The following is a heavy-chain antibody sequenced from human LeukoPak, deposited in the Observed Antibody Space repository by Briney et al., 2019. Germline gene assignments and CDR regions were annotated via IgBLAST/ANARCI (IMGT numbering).Heavy chain of an antibody. J-gene: IGHJ6*03. CDR1: GGSISSYY. CDR3: ARGVVYYYDSSGYYNDYYYYCMDV. V-gene: IGHV4-59*01. CDR2: IYYSGST. Sequence: SETLSLTCTVSGGSISSYYWSWIRQPPGKGLEWIGYIYYSGSTNYNPSLKSRVTISVDTSKNQFSLKLSSVTAADTAVYYCARGVVYYYDSSGYYNDYYYYCMDVWGKGTTVTVSS. D-gene: IGHD3-22*01.